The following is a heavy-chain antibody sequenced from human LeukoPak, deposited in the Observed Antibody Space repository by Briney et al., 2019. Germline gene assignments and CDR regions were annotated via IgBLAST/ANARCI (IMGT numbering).Heavy chain of an antibody. V-gene: IGHV3-74*01. J-gene: IGHJ4*02. CDR2: INTDGRST. CDR1: GFTFRTYW. CDR3: ARGYSSGLHFDY. D-gene: IGHD6-19*01. Sequence: GGSLRLSCAASGFTFRTYWMHWVRQAPGKGLVWVSRINTDGRSTSYADSVKGRFTISRDNAKNTLYLQMNSLRAEDTAVYYCARGYSSGLHFDYWGQGTLVTVSS.